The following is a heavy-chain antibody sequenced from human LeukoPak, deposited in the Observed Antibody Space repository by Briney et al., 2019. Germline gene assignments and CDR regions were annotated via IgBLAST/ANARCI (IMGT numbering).Heavy chain of an antibody. CDR2: IYSSGST. CDR1: GASISAFH. CDR3: ARKDGDY. Sequence: SETLSLTCTVSGASISAFHWSWFRQRAGKTLEWMGLIYSSGSTLLNPSLKTRVAMSLDLTKHQLSLRLTSLTAADTAMYYCARKDGDYWGQGTLVTVSS. J-gene: IGHJ4*02. V-gene: IGHV4-4*07.